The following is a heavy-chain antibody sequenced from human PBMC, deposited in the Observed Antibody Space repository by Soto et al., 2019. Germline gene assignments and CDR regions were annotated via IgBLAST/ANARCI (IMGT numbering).Heavy chain of an antibody. CDR2: ISSSSSTI. CDR3: ARRLTRKRDRIAAAGTIFDS. CDR1: GFTFSSYS. D-gene: IGHD6-13*01. J-gene: IGHJ4*02. V-gene: IGHV3-48*01. Sequence: GGSLRLSCAASGFTFSSYSMNWVRQAPGKGLEWVSYISSSSSTIYYADSVKGRFTISRDNAKNSLYLQMNSLRAEDTPVYYYARRLTRKRDRIAAAGTIFDSWGQGTLVTVSS.